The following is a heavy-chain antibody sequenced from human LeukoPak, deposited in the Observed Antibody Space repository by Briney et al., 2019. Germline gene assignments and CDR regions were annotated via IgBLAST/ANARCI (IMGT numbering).Heavy chain of an antibody. CDR2: INGYSGDT. V-gene: IGHV1-18*01. CDR1: GYTLTSYG. Sequence: ASVKVSCKASGYTLTSYGMNWVRQAPGQGLEWMGWINGYSGDTNYAQKLQGRVTMTTDPSTRTAYMELRSLRSDDTAVYFCTRIEYGAADYWGQGALVTVSS. CDR3: TRIEYGAADY. D-gene: IGHD1-26*01. J-gene: IGHJ4*02.